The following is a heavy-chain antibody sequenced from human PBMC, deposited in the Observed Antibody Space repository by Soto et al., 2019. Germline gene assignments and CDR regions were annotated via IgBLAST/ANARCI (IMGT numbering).Heavy chain of an antibody. V-gene: IGHV3-33*01. CDR3: AREELGGMYYFDY. CDR1: GFTFSSYG. CDR2: IWYDGSNK. J-gene: IGHJ4*02. Sequence: GGSLGLSCAASGFTFSSYGMHWVRQAPGKGLEWVAVIWYDGSNKYYADSVKGRFTISRDNSKNTLYLQMNSLRAEDTAVYYCAREELGGMYYFDYWGQGTLVTAPQ. D-gene: IGHD3-16*01.